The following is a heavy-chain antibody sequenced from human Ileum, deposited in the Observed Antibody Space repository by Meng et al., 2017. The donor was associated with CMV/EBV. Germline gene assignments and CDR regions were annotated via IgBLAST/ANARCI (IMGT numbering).Heavy chain of an antibody. Sequence: VAGGSISSGAFYWSWIRQPPGKGLEWIGFIYYSGSTYYNPSLRSRVTMSVDTSKNQFSLNLTSVTAADTAVYYCARDRQGSGSYTDYWGQGTLVTVSS. V-gene: IGHV4-30-4*01. CDR2: IYYSGST. D-gene: IGHD1-26*01. J-gene: IGHJ4*02. CDR3: ARDRQGSGSYTDY. CDR1: GGSISSGAFY.